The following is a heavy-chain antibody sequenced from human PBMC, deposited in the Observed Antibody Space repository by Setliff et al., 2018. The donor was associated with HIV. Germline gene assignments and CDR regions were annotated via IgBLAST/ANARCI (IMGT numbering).Heavy chain of an antibody. V-gene: IGHV3-48*01. CDR2: ISSDSSTI. CDR1: GFTFSSYS. CDR3: VRDKDWAFDY. J-gene: IGHJ4*02. D-gene: IGHD3-9*01. Sequence: GGSLRLSCAASGFTFSSYSMNWVRQAPGKGLEWVSYISSDSSTIYYADSVRGRFTISRDNAKNSLYLQMNSLRAEDTAVYYCVRDKDWAFDYWGQGTLVTVSS.